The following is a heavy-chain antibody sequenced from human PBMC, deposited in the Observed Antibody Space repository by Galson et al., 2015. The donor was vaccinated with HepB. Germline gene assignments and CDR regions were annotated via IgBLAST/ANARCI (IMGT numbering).Heavy chain of an antibody. CDR3: AREGPYCTNGVCYQLTNWFDP. CDR1: GYTFTSYY. CDR2: INPSGGST. D-gene: IGHD2-8*01. V-gene: IGHV1-46*03. Sequence: SVKVSCKASGYTFTSYYMHWVRQAPGQGLEWMGIINPSGGSTSYAQKFQGRVTMTRDTSTSTVYMELSSLGSEDTTVYYCAREGPYCTNGVCYQLTNWFDPWGQGTLVTVSS. J-gene: IGHJ5*02.